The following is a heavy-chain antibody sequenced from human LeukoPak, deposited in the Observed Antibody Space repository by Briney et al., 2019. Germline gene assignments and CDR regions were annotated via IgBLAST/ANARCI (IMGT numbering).Heavy chain of an antibody. CDR2: IYYSGST. D-gene: IGHD1-26*01. CDR3: ARHLSVGASKAFDF. Sequence: SETLSLTFTVSGGSISSSSYSWCWIRQPPGKGLEWIGSIYYSGSTYYNPSLKSRVTISVDTSKNQFSLKLSSVTAADTAVYYCARHLSVGASKAFDFWGQGTLVTVSS. V-gene: IGHV4-39*01. J-gene: IGHJ4*02. CDR1: GGSISSSSYS.